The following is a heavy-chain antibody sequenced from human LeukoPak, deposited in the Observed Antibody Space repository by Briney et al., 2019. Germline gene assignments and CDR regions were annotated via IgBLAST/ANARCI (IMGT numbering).Heavy chain of an antibody. CDR1: AFTFGDYT. D-gene: IGHD6-13*01. J-gene: IGHJ4*02. CDR2: ISSRGDTI. V-gene: IGHV3-23*01. CDR3: ARVYSSSWYAFDY. Sequence: GGSLRLSCTASAFTFGDYTMSWVRQAPGKGLEWVSSISSRGDTIDYADSVKGRFTISRDNSKNTLYLQMNSLRADDTAVYYCARVYSSSWYAFDYWGQGTLVTVSS.